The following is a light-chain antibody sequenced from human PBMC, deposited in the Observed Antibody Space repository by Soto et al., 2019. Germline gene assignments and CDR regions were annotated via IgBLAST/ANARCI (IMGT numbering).Light chain of an antibody. V-gene: IGKV3-15*01. CDR1: QSVRIN. CDR2: GAS. Sequence: EIVMTQSPATLSVSPGERATLSCRASQSVRINLAWYQQKPGQAPRLLIYGASTRATGIPARFSGSGSGTEFTLTISSLQSEDFAVYSCHQYNNWPPWTFGQGTKVEIK. J-gene: IGKJ1*01. CDR3: HQYNNWPPWT.